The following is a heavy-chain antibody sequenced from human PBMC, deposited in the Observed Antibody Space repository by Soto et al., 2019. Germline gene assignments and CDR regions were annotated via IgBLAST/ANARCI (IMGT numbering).Heavy chain of an antibody. J-gene: IGHJ6*02. CDR1: GGSISSSNW. Sequence: PETLSLTCAVSGGSISSSNWWSWVRQPPGKGLEWIGEIYHSGSTNYNPPLKSRVTISVDKSKDQFSLKLSSVTAADTAVYYCARYSNNWFQTEGMDVWGQGTTVPVSS. CDR3: ARYSNNWFQTEGMDV. CDR2: IYHSGST. D-gene: IGHD6-13*01. V-gene: IGHV4-4*03.